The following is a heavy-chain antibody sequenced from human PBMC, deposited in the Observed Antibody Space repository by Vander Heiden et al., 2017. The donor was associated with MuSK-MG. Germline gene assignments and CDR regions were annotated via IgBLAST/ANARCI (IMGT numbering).Heavy chain of an antibody. D-gene: IGHD1-26*01. CDR1: GFTFDDYA. V-gene: IGHV3-9*01. CDR3: AKDLSGRFAPPF. Sequence: EVQLVESGGGLVQPGRSLRLSCAASGFTFDDYAMHWVRQAPGKGLEWVSGITSNGGTIGYVDSVKGRFTISRDNAKNSVYVQMNSLRGEDTALYYCAKDLSGRFAPPFWGQGTLVTVSS. J-gene: IGHJ3*01. CDR2: ITSNGGTI.